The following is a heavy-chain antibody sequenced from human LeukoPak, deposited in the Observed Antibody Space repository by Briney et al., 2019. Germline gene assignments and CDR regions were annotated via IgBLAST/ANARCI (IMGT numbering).Heavy chain of an antibody. CDR3: ARVVDHDYGDYYLDY. D-gene: IGHD4-17*01. CDR1: GFSFSSYA. J-gene: IGHJ4*02. V-gene: IGHV3-21*04. CDR2: ISSSSSYI. Sequence: GGSLRLSCAASGFSFSSYAMSWVRQAPGKGLEWVSSISSSSSYIYYADSVKGRLTISRDNSKNTLYLQMNSLRAEDTAVYYCARVVDHDYGDYYLDYWGQGTLVTVSS.